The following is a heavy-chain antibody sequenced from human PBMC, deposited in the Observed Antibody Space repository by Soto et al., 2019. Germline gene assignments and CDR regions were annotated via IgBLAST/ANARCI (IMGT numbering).Heavy chain of an antibody. D-gene: IGHD3-10*01. V-gene: IGHV3-21*01. J-gene: IGHJ3*02. CDR3: AFAGSGSYSNVPDAFDI. Sequence: GGSLRLSCAASGFTFSSYSMNWVRQAPGKGLEWVSSISSSSSYIYYANSVKGRFTISRDNAKNSLYLQMNSLRAEDTAVYYCAFAGSGSYSNVPDAFDIWGQGTMVTVSS. CDR2: ISSSSSYI. CDR1: GFTFSSYS.